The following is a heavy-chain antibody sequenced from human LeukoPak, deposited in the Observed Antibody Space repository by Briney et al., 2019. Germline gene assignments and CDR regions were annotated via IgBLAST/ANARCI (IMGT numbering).Heavy chain of an antibody. V-gene: IGHV4-38-2*01. CDR3: ASLYYDILTGYPEGYFDL. Sequence: SETLSLTCAVSGYSISSGYYWGWIRQPPGKGLEWIGSIYHSGSTYYNPSLKSQDTISVDTSKNQFSLKLSSVTAADTAVYYCASLYYDILTGYPEGYFDLWGRGTLVTVSS. CDR2: IYHSGST. D-gene: IGHD3-9*01. J-gene: IGHJ2*01. CDR1: GYSISSGYY.